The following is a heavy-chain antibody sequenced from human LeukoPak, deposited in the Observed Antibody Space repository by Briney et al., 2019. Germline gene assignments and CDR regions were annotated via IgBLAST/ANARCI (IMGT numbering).Heavy chain of an antibody. Sequence: PGGSLRLSCAASGFTFINYDFVWVRQASGKGLEWVSYISTSGRHTQYSDSVRGRFTISRDNGGNTLFLQMSSLRADDTAVYYCARNGLGLHYWGQGTLVTVSS. CDR3: ARNGLGLHY. V-gene: IGHV3-48*03. J-gene: IGHJ4*02. CDR1: GFTFINYD. D-gene: IGHD3-16*01. CDR2: ISTSGRHT.